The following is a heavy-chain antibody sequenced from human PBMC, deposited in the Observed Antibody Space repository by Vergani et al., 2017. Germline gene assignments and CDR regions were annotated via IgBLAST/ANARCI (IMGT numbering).Heavy chain of an antibody. CDR3: ARRDSSSPALDY. CDR1: GFIFSNFA. D-gene: IGHD6-6*01. Sequence: EVQFLESGGGLEQPGGSLRLSCAASGFIFSNFAMTWVRQAPGKGLEWVSVISGRGGDTYYADSVKGLFTISRENAKNSLYLQMNGLRAGDTAVYYCARRDSSSPALDYWGQGTLVTVSS. J-gene: IGHJ4*02. V-gene: IGHV3-23*01. CDR2: ISGRGGDT.